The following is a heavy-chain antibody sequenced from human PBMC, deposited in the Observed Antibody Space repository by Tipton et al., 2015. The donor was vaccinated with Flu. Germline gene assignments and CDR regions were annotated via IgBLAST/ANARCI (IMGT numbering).Heavy chain of an antibody. V-gene: IGHV4-38-2*02. Sequence: TLSLTCSVSGDSIGSRYFWGWIRQPPGKGLEWIGNIHRSGSTYYNPSLKSRVAISLDTSKNHFSLQLSFVTAADTAVYYCARGIGGWYSIDLWGHGTLVTVSS. CDR1: GDSIGSRYF. CDR3: ARGIGGWYSIDL. J-gene: IGHJ5*02. D-gene: IGHD6-19*01. CDR2: IHRSGST.